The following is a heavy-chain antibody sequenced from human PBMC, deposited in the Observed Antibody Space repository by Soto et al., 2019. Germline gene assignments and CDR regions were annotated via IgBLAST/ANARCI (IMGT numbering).Heavy chain of an antibody. J-gene: IGHJ6*02. CDR1: GGSFSGYY. Sequence: QVQLQQWGAGLLKPSETLSLTCAVYGGSFSGYYWSWIRQPPGKGLEWIGEINHSGSTNYNPSLKSRVTISVDTSKNQFSLKLSSVTAADTAVYYCARGGMVRGVIQGYYYYYGMDVWGQGTTVTVSS. D-gene: IGHD3-10*01. V-gene: IGHV4-34*01. CDR3: ARGGMVRGVIQGYYYYYGMDV. CDR2: INHSGST.